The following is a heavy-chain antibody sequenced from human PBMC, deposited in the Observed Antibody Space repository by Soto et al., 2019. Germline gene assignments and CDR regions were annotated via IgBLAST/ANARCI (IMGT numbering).Heavy chain of an antibody. D-gene: IGHD6-19*01. CDR2: IYYSGST. V-gene: IGHV4-39*01. Sequence: PSETLSLTCTVSGGSISSSSYYWGWIRQPPGKGLEWIGSIYYSGSTYYNPSLKSRVTISVDTSKNQFSLKLSSVTAADTAVYYCARHMEPYSSGWYGFDYWGQGTLVTVSS. CDR1: GGSISSSSYY. CDR3: ARHMEPYSSGWYGFDY. J-gene: IGHJ4*02.